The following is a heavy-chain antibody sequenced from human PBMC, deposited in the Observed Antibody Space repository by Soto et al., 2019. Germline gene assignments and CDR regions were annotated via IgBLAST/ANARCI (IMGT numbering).Heavy chain of an antibody. CDR3: ARDDSGFSGSHYIDYFNY. Sequence: ASVKVSCKASGYTFTSYDINWVRQATGQGLEWMGWMNPNSGNTAYAQKFQGRVTITRNTSIGTAYMELSSLRSEDTAVYYCARDDSGFSGSHYIDYFNYWGQGALVTVSS. V-gene: IGHV1-8*01. J-gene: IGHJ4*02. CDR2: MNPNSGNT. D-gene: IGHD1-26*01. CDR1: GYTFTSYD.